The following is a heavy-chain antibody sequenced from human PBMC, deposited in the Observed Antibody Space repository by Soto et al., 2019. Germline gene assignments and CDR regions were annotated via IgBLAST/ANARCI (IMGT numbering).Heavy chain of an antibody. CDR2: INPATTST. V-gene: IGHV1-46*01. CDR3: ARDLAAGDY. CDR1: GYTFTHYY. D-gene: IGHD6-13*01. Sequence: QVQLVQSGAEVKKPGASVKVSCRTSGYTFTHYYLHWVRQAPGQGLEWRGIINPATTSTNSAQEFQVSVTLTMDTSTTTVYMELSGLRTEDTAIFYCARDLAAGDYWGQGTLVTVSS. J-gene: IGHJ4*02.